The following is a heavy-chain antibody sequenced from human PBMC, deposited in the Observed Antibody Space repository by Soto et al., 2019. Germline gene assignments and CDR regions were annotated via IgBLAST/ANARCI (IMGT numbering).Heavy chain of an antibody. CDR3: ATTRGGYCSSTSCYGYWYFDL. Sequence: QVQLVQSGAEVKKPGSSVKVSCKASGGTFSSYAISWVRQAPGQGLEWMGGIIPIFGTANYAQKFQGRVTITADESTRTAYMELSSLRSEDTAVYYCATTRGGYCSSTSCYGYWYFDLWGRGTLVTVSS. CDR2: IIPIFGTA. D-gene: IGHD2-2*01. CDR1: GGTFSSYA. J-gene: IGHJ2*01. V-gene: IGHV1-69*01.